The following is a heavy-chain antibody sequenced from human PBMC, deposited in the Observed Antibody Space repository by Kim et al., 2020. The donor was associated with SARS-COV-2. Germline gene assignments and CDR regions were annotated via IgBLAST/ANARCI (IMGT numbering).Heavy chain of an antibody. Sequence: YTDSVRGRFTISRDSAGRSLFLHMNGLRVEDTAVYYCARDREFSYGMDVWGQGTTVTVSS. CDR3: ARDREFSYGMDV. V-gene: IGHV3-21*01. D-gene: IGHD3-16*01. J-gene: IGHJ6*02.